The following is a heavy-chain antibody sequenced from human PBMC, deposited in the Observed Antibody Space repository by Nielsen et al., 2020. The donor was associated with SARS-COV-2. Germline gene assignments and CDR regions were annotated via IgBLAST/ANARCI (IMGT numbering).Heavy chain of an antibody. CDR2: ISWNSGSI. Sequence: SLKISCAASGLTFDDYAMHWVRQAPGKGLEWVSGISWNSGSIGYADSVKGRFTISRDNAKNSLYLQMNSLRAEDTALYYCAKDMGPVIWYFDLWGRGTLVTVSS. CDR1: GLTFDDYA. V-gene: IGHV3-9*01. J-gene: IGHJ2*01. CDR3: AKDMGPVIWYFDL. D-gene: IGHD3-10*01.